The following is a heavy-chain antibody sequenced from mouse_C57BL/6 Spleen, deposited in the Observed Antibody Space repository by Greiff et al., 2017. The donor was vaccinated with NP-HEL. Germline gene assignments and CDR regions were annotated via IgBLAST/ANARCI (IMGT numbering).Heavy chain of an antibody. CDR2: IYPGDGDT. D-gene: IGHD1-1*01. Sequence: QVQLKESGAELVKPGASVKISCKASGYAFSSYWMNWVKQRPGKGLEWIGQIYPGDGDTNYNGKFKGKATLTADKSSSTAYMQLSSLTSEDSAVYFCARSSAGSTSFAYWGQGTLVTVSA. V-gene: IGHV1-80*01. CDR1: GYAFSSYW. CDR3: ARSSAGSTSFAY. J-gene: IGHJ3*01.